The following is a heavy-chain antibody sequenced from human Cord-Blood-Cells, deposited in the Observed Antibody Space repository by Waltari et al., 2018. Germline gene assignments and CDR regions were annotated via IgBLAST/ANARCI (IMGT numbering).Heavy chain of an antibody. CDR1: GYTFTGYY. CDR2: ITPNSGGT. V-gene: IGHV1-2*02. D-gene: IGHD4-17*01. J-gene: IGHJ4*02. Sequence: QVQLVQSGAEVKKPGASVKVSCQASGYTFTGYYMHGVRQAPGQWLGWMGWITPNSGGTNDAQKFQGRCTMTRDTSISTAYMEVRMLRSDDTAVYYCARAGGDYGDYDWGQGTLVTVSS. CDR3: ARAGGDYGDYD.